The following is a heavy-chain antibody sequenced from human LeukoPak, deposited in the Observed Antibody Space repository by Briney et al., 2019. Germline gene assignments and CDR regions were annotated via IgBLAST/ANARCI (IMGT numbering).Heavy chain of an antibody. V-gene: IGHV3-23*01. D-gene: IGHD6-6*01. Sequence: GGSLRLSCAASGFTLSSYAMSWVRQAPGKGLEWVSAISGSGGSTYYADSVKGRFTISRDNSKNTLYLQMNSLRAEDTAVYYCAKAGGYSSSSAFDYWAREPWSPSPQ. CDR2: ISGSGGST. J-gene: IGHJ4*02. CDR3: AKAGGYSSSSAFDY. CDR1: GFTLSSYA.